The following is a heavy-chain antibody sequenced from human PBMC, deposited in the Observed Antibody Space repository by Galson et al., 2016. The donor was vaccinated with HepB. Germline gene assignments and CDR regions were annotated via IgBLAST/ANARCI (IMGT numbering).Heavy chain of an antibody. Sequence: SLRLSCAASGFTFDDYAMHWVRQVSGRGLEWVSCVTWNSENIGYADSVKGRFTISRDNARNSLYLQMSSLRAEDTAIYYCAKIPAGDCEFDYWGQGTLVTVSS. CDR3: AKIPAGDCEFDY. J-gene: IGHJ4*02. V-gene: IGHV3-9*01. CDR1: GFTFDDYA. CDR2: VTWNSENI. D-gene: IGHD2-21*02.